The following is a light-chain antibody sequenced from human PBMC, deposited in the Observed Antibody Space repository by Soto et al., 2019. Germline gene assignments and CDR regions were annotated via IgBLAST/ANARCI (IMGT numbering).Light chain of an antibody. CDR1: QSIGRY. V-gene: IGKV3-11*01. Sequence: EIVLTQSPASLSLSPGERVTLSCRASQSIGRYLAWYQHIPGQAPRLLIYDASNRATGIPARFSGSGSGTYFTLTISSLEPEDFAAYHCQQRANWLTFGGGTKVEIK. CDR3: QQRANWLT. CDR2: DAS. J-gene: IGKJ4*01.